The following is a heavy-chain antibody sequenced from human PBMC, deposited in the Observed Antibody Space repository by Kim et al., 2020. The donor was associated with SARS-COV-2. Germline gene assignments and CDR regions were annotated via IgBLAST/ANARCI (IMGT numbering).Heavy chain of an antibody. CDR2: IWYDGSNK. V-gene: IGHV3-33*01. J-gene: IGHJ4*02. D-gene: IGHD3-22*01. CDR1: GFTFSSYG. CDR3: ARDGSDYYDSSGYFDY. Sequence: GGSLRLSCAASGFTFSSYGMHWVRQAPGKGLEWVAVIWYDGSNKYYADSVKGRFTISRDNSKNTLYLQMNSLRAEDTAVYYCARDGSDYYDSSGYFDYWGQGTLVPVSS.